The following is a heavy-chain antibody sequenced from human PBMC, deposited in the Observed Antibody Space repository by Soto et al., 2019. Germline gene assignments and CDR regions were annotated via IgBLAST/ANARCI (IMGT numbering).Heavy chain of an antibody. D-gene: IGHD6-13*01. J-gene: IGHJ4*02. Sequence: LRLSCAASGFTFSDYYMTWIRQAPGSGLEWVSYISSSSGTISYANSEKGRFTISRDNAQNSLYLQMTSLRAEDTAVYYCAGGTYRSKTDFDYWGQGTLVTVSS. CDR2: ISSSSGTI. CDR1: GFTFSDYY. V-gene: IGHV3-11*01. CDR3: AGGTYRSKTDFDY.